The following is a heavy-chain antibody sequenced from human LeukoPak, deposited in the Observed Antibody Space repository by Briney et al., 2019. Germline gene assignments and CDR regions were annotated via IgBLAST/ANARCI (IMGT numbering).Heavy chain of an antibody. V-gene: IGHV1-2*02. CDR2: INPNSGGT. CDR3: ARVGGGPAQLYYGSGKSQMDFDY. D-gene: IGHD3-10*01. J-gene: IGHJ4*02. Sequence: ASVKVSCKASRYTFTGYYMHWVRQAPGQGLEWMGWINPNSGGTNYAQKFQGRVTMTTDTSTSTAYMELRSLRSDDTAVYYCARVGGGPAQLYYGSGKSQMDFDYWGQGTLVTVSS. CDR1: RYTFTGYY.